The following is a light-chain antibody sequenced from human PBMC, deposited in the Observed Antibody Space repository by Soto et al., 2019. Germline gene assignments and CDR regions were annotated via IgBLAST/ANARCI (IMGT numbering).Light chain of an antibody. CDR3: SSYTSSSFYV. V-gene: IGLV2-14*01. CDR2: DVS. CDR1: SSDVGGYNY. Sequence: QSALTQPASVSGSPGQSITISCTGTSSDVGGYNYVSWYQQHPGKAPKVMIYDVSNRPSGVSNRFSGSKSGNTASLTISGLQAEDEADYYCSSYTSSSFYVFGTGPKLTVL. J-gene: IGLJ1*01.